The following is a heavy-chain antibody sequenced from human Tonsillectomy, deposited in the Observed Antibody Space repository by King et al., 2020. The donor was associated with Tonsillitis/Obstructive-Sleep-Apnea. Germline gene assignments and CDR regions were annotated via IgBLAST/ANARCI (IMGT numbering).Heavy chain of an antibody. CDR1: GFSLSTTGVG. CDR3: IHTDGGHTYGPFDY. V-gene: IGHV2-5*02. J-gene: IGHJ4*02. CDR2: IYWDDDK. Sequence: ITLKESGPTLVKPTQTLTLTCTVSGFSLSTTGVGVGWIRQPPGKALEWLALIYWDDDKRYSPSLKSRLTITKDTSKNQVGFTMTNMDPVDTATYFCIHTDGGHTYGPFDYWGQGALVTVSS. D-gene: IGHD5-18*01.